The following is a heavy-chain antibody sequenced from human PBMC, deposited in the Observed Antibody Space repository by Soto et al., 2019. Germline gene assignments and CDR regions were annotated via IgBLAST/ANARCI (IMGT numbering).Heavy chain of an antibody. J-gene: IGHJ4*02. V-gene: IGHV3-11*01. D-gene: IGHD6-13*01. CDR1: GFTFSDYY. CDR2: ISSSSGTI. CDR3: ARGTYRSKADFDY. Sequence: SCAASGFTFSDYYMTWIRQAPGSGLEWVSYISSSSGTISYAHSVKGRFTISRDNAQNSLYLQMTSLRAEDTAVYYCARGTYRSKADFDYWGQGTLVTVSS.